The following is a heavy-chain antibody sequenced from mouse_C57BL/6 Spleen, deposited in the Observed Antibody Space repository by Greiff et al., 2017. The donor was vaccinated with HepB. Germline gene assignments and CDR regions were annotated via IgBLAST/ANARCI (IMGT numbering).Heavy chain of an antibody. Sequence: QVQLQQPGAELVKPGASVKLSCKASGYTFTSYWMHWVKQRPGQGLEWIGMIHPNSGSTNYNEKFKGKATLTVDKSSSTAYMQLSSLTSEDSAVYYCAPQAAQATAWFAYWGQGTLVTVSA. V-gene: IGHV1-64*01. CDR1: GYTFTSYW. D-gene: IGHD3-2*02. CDR3: APQAAQATAWFAY. J-gene: IGHJ3*01. CDR2: IHPNSGST.